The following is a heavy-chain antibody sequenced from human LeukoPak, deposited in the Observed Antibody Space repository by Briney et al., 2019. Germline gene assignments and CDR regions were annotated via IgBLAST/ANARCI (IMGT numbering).Heavy chain of an antibody. V-gene: IGHV4-38-2*02. D-gene: IGHD2-15*01. Sequence: SETLSLTCTVSGYSISSGYYWGWIRQPPGKGPEWIGSIYYSGSTYYNPSLKSRVTISVDTSKNQFSLKLSSVTAADTAVYYCARVFVGYCSGGSCDFDYWGQGTLVTVSS. J-gene: IGHJ4*02. CDR3: ARVFVGYCSGGSCDFDY. CDR2: IYYSGST. CDR1: GYSISSGYY.